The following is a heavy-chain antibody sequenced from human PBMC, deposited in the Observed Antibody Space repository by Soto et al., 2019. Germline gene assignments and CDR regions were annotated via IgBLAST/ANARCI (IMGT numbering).Heavy chain of an antibody. CDR2: MKQDGSEK. V-gene: IGHV3-7*05. CDR1: GFTFSNYW. CDR3: ARLITPRVLDS. D-gene: IGHD1-20*01. J-gene: IGHJ4*02. Sequence: EVQLVESGGGLVQPGGSLRLSCAASGFTFSNYWMSWVRQAPGKGLEWVANMKQDGSEKDYVGSVKGRFTIYRDNAKNSLYLQMNRLTTEDTAVYYCARLITPRVLDSWGQGTLVTVSS.